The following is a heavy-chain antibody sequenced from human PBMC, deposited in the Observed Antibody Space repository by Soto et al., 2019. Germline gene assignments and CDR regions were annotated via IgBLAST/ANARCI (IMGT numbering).Heavy chain of an antibody. CDR3: ARVLQKHYFDY. CDR1: GGSFSGYY. V-gene: IGHV4-34*01. J-gene: IGHJ4*02. CDR2: INHSGST. Sequence: SETLSLTCAVYGGSFSGYYWSWIRQPPGKGLEWIGEINHSGSTNYNPSLKSRVTISVDTSKNQFSLKLSSVTAADTAVYYCARVLQKHYFDYWGQGTLVTVSS.